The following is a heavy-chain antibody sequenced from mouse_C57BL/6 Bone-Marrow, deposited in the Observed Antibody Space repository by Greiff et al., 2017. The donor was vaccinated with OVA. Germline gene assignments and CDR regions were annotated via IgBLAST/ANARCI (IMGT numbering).Heavy chain of an antibody. V-gene: IGHV1-69*01. CDR2: IDPSDSYT. CDR1: GYTFTSYW. Sequence: VQLQQSGAELVMPGASVKLSCKASGYTFTSYWMHWVKQRPGQGLEWIGEIDPSDSYTNYNQKFKGKSTLTVDKSSSTAYMQLSSLTSEDSAVYYCAREDYYGSSYAMDYWGQGTSVTVSS. D-gene: IGHD1-1*01. J-gene: IGHJ4*01. CDR3: AREDYYGSSYAMDY.